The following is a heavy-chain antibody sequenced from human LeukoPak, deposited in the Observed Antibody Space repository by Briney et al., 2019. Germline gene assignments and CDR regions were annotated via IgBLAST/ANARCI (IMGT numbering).Heavy chain of an antibody. CDR3: ARVLRFRGFDY. CDR1: GFNFDDYR. CDR2: IRWSGGST. D-gene: IGHD3-10*01. V-gene: IGHV3-20*04. J-gene: IGHJ4*02. Sequence: GGSLRLSCAASGFNFDDYRMSWVRQAPGKGLEWVSGIRWSGGSTGYADSVNGRFTITRDNAKNSLYLQMNSLRAEDTALYYCARVLRFRGFDYWGQGTLVTVSS.